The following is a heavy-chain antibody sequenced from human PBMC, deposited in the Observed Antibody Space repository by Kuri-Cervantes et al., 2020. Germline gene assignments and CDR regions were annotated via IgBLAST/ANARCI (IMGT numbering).Heavy chain of an antibody. D-gene: IGHD1-26*01. Sequence: SETLSLTCTVSRGSISSRTYYWGWIRQPPGKGLEWIGYIYYTGNGKYNPSLKSRVTISVDMSKNQFSLKVNSVTAADTAVYYCARASGSYLYYFDYWGQGTLVTVSS. CDR3: ARASGSYLYYFDY. J-gene: IGHJ4*02. CDR2: IYYTGNG. V-gene: IGHV4-61*05. CDR1: RGSISSRTYY.